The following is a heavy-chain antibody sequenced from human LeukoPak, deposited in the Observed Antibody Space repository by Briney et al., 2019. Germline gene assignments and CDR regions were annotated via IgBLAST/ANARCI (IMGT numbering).Heavy chain of an antibody. CDR1: GFTFSDYY. CDR2: ISSGDNTI. J-gene: IGHJ3*02. D-gene: IGHD1-26*01. Sequence: GGSLRLSCAASGFTFSDYYMSWIRQAPGKGLEWVSYISSGDNTIYYADSVKGRFTMSRDNAKNSLYLQMNSLRAEDTAVYYCARERSGNYYNAFDIWGQGTMVTVSS. CDR3: ARERSGNYYNAFDI. V-gene: IGHV3-11*04.